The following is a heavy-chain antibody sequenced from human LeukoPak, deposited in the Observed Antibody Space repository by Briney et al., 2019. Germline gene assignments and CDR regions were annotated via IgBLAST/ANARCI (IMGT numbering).Heavy chain of an antibody. V-gene: IGHV3-23*01. Sequence: GGSLRLSCAPSGLTLRRYAMRWVRQAPGKGVEWVSGIIGNCGGTYYADSVKGRFTISRDNSKNTLYLQMNSLRVGDTAVYYCAKSFGYSRSWFDNWGQGTLVTVSS. CDR2: IIGNCGGT. D-gene: IGHD6-13*01. CDR1: GLTLRRYA. CDR3: AKSFGYSRSWFDN. J-gene: IGHJ4*02.